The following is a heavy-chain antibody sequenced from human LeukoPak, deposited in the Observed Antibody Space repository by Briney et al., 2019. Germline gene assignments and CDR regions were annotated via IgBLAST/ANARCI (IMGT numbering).Heavy chain of an antibody. CDR2: ISGSGGST. Sequence: GGSLRLSCAASGFTFSSYAMSWVRQAPGKGLEWVSAISGSGGSTYYADSVKGRFTISRDNSKNTLYLQMNSLRAEDTAVYYCARDLGGSGPLNPYYYYGMDVWGQGTTVTVSS. V-gene: IGHV3-23*01. J-gene: IGHJ6*02. D-gene: IGHD3-10*01. CDR1: GFTFSSYA. CDR3: ARDLGGSGPLNPYYYYGMDV.